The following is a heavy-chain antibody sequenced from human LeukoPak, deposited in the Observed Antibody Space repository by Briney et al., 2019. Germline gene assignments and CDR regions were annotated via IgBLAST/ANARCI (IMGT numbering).Heavy chain of an antibody. J-gene: IGHJ6*02. D-gene: IGHD6-19*01. CDR1: GFTFSSYA. CDR3: ARDRIAVAGTLSLYYYNYGMDV. V-gene: IGHV3-30-3*01. Sequence: GRTLRLSCAASGFTFSSYAMHWVRQAPGKGLEWVAVISYDGSNKSYADSVKGRFTISRDNSKNTLYLQMNSLRAEDTAVYYCARDRIAVAGTLSLYYYNYGMDVWGQGTTVTVSS. CDR2: ISYDGSNK.